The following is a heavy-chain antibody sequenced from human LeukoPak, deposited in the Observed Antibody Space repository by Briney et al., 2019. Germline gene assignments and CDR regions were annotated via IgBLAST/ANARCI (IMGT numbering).Heavy chain of an antibody. CDR2: IYPGDSDT. Sequence: GESLKISCKGSGDSFTSYWMGWVGQMPGKGLEWMGIIYPGDSDTRYSPSFQGQVTISADKSISTAYLQWSSLKASDTAMYYCARQRRGSGSYPDYWGQGTLVTVSS. V-gene: IGHV5-51*01. CDR1: GDSFTSYW. D-gene: IGHD3-10*01. CDR3: ARQRRGSGSYPDY. J-gene: IGHJ4*02.